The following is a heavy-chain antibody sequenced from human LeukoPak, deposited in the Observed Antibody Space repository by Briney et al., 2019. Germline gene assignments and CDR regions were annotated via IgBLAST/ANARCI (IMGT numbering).Heavy chain of an antibody. V-gene: IGHV7-4-1*02. J-gene: IGHJ4*02. CDR1: GYTFTSYA. D-gene: IGHD2-21*02. CDR3: ARGPLGGDPALLKPYDY. CDR2: INTNTGNP. Sequence: ASVKVSCKASGYTFTSYAMNWVRQAPGQGLEWMGWINTNTGNPTYAQGFTGRFVFSLDTSVSTAYLQISSLKAEDTAVYYCARGPLGGDPALLKPYDYWGQGTLVTVSS.